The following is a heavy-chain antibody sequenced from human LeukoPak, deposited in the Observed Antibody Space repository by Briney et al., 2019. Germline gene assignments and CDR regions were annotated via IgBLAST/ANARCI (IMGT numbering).Heavy chain of an antibody. CDR1: GFTVSSNY. CDR3: ARDRGDYYFDY. J-gene: IGHJ4*02. D-gene: IGHD3-16*01. CDR2: IYSGGST. V-gene: IGHV3-66*02. Sequence: GGSLRLSCAASGFTVSSNYMSWVRQAPGKGLEWVSVIYSGGSTYYADSVKGRFTVSRDNPKNTLYLQMNSLRAEDTAVYYCARDRGDYYFDYWGQGTLVTVSS.